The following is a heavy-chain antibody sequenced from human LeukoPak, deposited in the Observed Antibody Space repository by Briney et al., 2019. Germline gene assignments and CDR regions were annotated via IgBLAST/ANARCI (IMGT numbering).Heavy chain of an antibody. D-gene: IGHD6-13*01. J-gene: IGHJ5*02. Sequence: GGSLRLSCAASGFTFDDYGMSWVRQAPGKGLEWVSGINWNGGSTGYADSVKGRFTISRDNAKNSLYLQMNSLRAEDTALYYCAKDLGIAAAGRFDPWGQETLVTVSS. V-gene: IGHV3-20*04. CDR2: INWNGGST. CDR1: GFTFDDYG. CDR3: AKDLGIAAAGRFDP.